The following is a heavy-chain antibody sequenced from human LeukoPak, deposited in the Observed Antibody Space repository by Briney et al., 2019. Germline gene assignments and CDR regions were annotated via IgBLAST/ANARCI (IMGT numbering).Heavy chain of an antibody. Sequence: PGGSLRLSCAASGFTFSSYGMHWVRQAPGKGQELVAVIWYDGSNKYYADSVKGRFTTSTDNSKNTLYLQMNSLIAEDAAVYYCAKDLGDGYPTPEDWGQGTLVTVSS. CDR2: IWYDGSNK. D-gene: IGHD5-24*01. V-gene: IGHV3-33*06. CDR3: AKDLGDGYPTPED. CDR1: GFTFSSYG. J-gene: IGHJ4*02.